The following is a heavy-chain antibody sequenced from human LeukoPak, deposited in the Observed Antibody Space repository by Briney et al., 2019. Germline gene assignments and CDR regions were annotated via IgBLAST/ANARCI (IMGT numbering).Heavy chain of an antibody. CDR3: ATYQTDRTFDY. Sequence: GGSLRLSCAASRFTVSSNYMSWVRQAPGKGLEWVSVIYSGGSTYYADSVKGRFTISRDNSKNTLYLQMNCLRAEDTAVYYCATYQTDRTFDYWGQGTLVTVSS. D-gene: IGHD3-22*01. CDR1: RFTVSSNY. CDR2: IYSGGST. J-gene: IGHJ4*02. V-gene: IGHV3-66*01.